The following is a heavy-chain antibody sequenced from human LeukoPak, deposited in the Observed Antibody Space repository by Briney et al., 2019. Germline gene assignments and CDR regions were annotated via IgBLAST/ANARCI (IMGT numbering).Heavy chain of an antibody. V-gene: IGHV1-2*06. J-gene: IGHJ6*02. CDR1: GYTFTGYY. D-gene: IGHD2-2*01. CDR3: AREGADCSSTSCYFSYYGMDV. CDR2: INPNSGGT. Sequence: GASVKVSCKASGYTFTGYYMHWVRQAPGQGLEWMGRINPNSGGTNYAQKFQGRVTMTRDTSISTAYMELSRLRSDDTAVYYCAREGADCSSTSCYFSYYGMDVWGQGTTVTVSS.